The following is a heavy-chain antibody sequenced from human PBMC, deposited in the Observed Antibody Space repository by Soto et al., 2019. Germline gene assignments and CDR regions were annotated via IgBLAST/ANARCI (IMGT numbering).Heavy chain of an antibody. V-gene: IGHV2-5*02. CDR2: IYWDDDK. CDR1: GFSLSTSGVG. D-gene: IGHD2-15*01. J-gene: IGHJ4*02. Sequence: ESGPTLVNPTQTLTLTCTFSGFSLSTSGVGVGWIRQPPGKALEWLALIYWDDDKRYSPSLKSRLTITKDTSKNQVVLTMTNMDPVDTATYYCAHSPPDIVVVVAARSYYFDYWGQGTLVTVSS. CDR3: AHSPPDIVVVVAARSYYFDY.